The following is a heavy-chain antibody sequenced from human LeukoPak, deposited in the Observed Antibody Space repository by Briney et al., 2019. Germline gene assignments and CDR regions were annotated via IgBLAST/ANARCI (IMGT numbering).Heavy chain of an antibody. Sequence: PGGSLRLSCAASGFTFSSYGMSWVRQAPGKGLEWVSAISGSGGGTYYADSVKGRFTISRDNSKNTLYLQMNSLRAEDTAVYYCAKLYIVVVVAATIDYWGQGTLVTVSS. V-gene: IGHV3-23*01. D-gene: IGHD2-15*01. CDR2: ISGSGGGT. CDR1: GFTFSSYG. J-gene: IGHJ4*02. CDR3: AKLYIVVVVAATIDY.